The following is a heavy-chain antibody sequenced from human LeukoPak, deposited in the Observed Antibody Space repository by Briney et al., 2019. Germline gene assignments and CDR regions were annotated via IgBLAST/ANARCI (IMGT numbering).Heavy chain of an antibody. CDR2: INHSGST. CDR1: GGSFSGYY. D-gene: IGHD3-3*01. Sequence: SETLSLTCVLYGGSFSGYYWIWIRQPPGKGLEWIGEINHSGSTNYNPSLKSRVTISVDTSKNQFSLKLSSVTAADTAVYYCARLAPYYDFWSGYYHDAFDIWGQETMVTVSS. J-gene: IGHJ3*02. V-gene: IGHV4-34*01. CDR3: ARLAPYYDFWSGYYHDAFDI.